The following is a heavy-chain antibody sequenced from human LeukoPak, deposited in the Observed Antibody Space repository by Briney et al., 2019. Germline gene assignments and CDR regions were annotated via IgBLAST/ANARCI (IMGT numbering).Heavy chain of an antibody. D-gene: IGHD5-18*01. CDR3: ARHRDTAMVNFDY. Sequence: SETLSLTCTVSGGSISSYYWSWIRQPPGKGLEWIGYIYYNGSTNYNPSLKSRVTISVDTSKNQFSLKLSSVTAADTAVYYCARHRDTAMVNFDYWGQGTLVTVSS. CDR2: IYYNGST. V-gene: IGHV4-59*08. J-gene: IGHJ4*02. CDR1: GGSISSYY.